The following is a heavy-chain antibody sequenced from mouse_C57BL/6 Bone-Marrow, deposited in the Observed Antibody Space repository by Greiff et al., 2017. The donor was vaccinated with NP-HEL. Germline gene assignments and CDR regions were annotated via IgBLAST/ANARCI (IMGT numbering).Heavy chain of an antibody. CDR2: INPSNGGT. CDR1: GYTFTSYW. D-gene: IGHD2-3*01. V-gene: IGHV1-53*01. Sequence: QVQLQQPGTELVKPGASVKLSCKASGYTFTSYWMHWVKQRPGQGLEWIGNINPSNGGTNYNEKFKSKATLTVDKSSSTAYMQLSSLTSEDSAVDYCARYDGYYVFFAYWGQGTLVTVSA. CDR3: ARYDGYYVFFAY. J-gene: IGHJ3*01.